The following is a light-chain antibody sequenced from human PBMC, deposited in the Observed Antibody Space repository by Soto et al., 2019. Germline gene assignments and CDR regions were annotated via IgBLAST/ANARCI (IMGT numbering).Light chain of an antibody. Sequence: DIQMTQSPSSVSASVGDRVTITCRASQGISNWLAWYQQKPGKGPRLLIYGASNLETGVPSRFSGSGFGTDFSFTISSLQPEDFATYYCQQYDSLPTFGGGTKVDIK. J-gene: IGKJ4*01. CDR2: GAS. CDR1: QGISNW. V-gene: IGKV1-33*01. CDR3: QQYDSLPT.